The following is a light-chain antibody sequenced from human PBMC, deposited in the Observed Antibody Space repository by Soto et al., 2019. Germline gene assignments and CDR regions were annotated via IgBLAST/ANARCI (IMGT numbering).Light chain of an antibody. Sequence: QSALSQPASVSGSPGQSITISCTGTSSDVGAYNFVSWYQQHPGRAPKLMIYDVSNRPSGVSNRFSGSKSGNTASLTISGLQAEDEADYHCSSYTSSRYVFGTGTKVTVL. CDR2: DVS. CDR3: SSYTSSRYV. J-gene: IGLJ1*01. CDR1: SSDVGAYNF. V-gene: IGLV2-14*01.